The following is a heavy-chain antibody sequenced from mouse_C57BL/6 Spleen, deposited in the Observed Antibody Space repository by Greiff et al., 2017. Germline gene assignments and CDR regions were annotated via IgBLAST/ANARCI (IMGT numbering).Heavy chain of an antibody. J-gene: IGHJ4*01. Sequence: VQLKESGGDLVKPGGSLKLSCAASGFTFSSYGMSWVRQTPDKRLEWVATISRGGSYTYYPDSVKGRFTISRDNAKNTLYLQMSSLKSEDTAMYYCARRTAQATGAMDYWGQGTSVTVSS. CDR1: GFTFSSYG. CDR3: ARRTAQATGAMDY. CDR2: ISRGGSYT. D-gene: IGHD3-2*02. V-gene: IGHV5-6*01.